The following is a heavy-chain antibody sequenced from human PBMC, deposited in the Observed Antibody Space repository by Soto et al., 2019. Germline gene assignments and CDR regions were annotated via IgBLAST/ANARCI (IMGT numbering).Heavy chain of an antibody. CDR3: ARVLAARASRDFDY. Sequence: QVQLQQWGAGLLKPSETLSLTCAVYGGSFSTDYWSWIRQPPGKGLEWIGEINPSGGTNYNPSLKSRVTISVATSKNPFSLKLSSVTAADTAVYYCARVLAARASRDFDYWGQGTLVTVSS. J-gene: IGHJ4*02. CDR2: INPSGGT. CDR1: GGSFSTDY. D-gene: IGHD6-6*01. V-gene: IGHV4-34*01.